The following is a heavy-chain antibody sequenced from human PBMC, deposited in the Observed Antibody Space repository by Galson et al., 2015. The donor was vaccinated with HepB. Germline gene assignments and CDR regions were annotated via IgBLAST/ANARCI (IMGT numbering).Heavy chain of an antibody. CDR2: ISSSSSTI. D-gene: IGHD6-13*01. CDR1: GLTFSSYS. J-gene: IGHJ4*02. Sequence: SLRLSCAASGLTFSSYSMNWVRQAPGKGLEWVSYISSSSSTIYYADSVKGRFTISRDNAKNSLYLQMNSLRDEDTALYYCARDLAAAGLSRLKGIGYWGQGTLVTVSS. V-gene: IGHV3-48*02. CDR3: ARDLAAAGLSRLKGIGY.